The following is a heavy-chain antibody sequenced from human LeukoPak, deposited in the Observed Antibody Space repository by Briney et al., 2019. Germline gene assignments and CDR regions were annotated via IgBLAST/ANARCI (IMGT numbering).Heavy chain of an antibody. V-gene: IGHV4-30-4*08. CDR2: IYYSGST. CDR1: GGSISSGDYY. J-gene: IGHJ5*02. D-gene: IGHD6-19*01. CDR3: ARQAIAVDGYSWFDP. Sequence: SQTLSLTCTVSGGSISSGDYYWSWIRQPPGKGLEWIGYIYYSGSTYYNPSLKSRVTISVDTSKNQFSLKLSSVTAADTAVYYCARQAIAVDGYSWFDPWGQGTLVTVSS.